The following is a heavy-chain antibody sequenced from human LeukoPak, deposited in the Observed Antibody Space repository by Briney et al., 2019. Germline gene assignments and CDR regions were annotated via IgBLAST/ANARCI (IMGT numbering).Heavy chain of an antibody. Sequence: GGSLRLSCAASGFTVSSNYMSWVRQAPGKGLEWVSVIYSGGSTYYADSVKGRFTISRDNSKNTLYLQMNSLRAEDTAVYYCARDSPIQSAFDYWGQGTLVTVSS. CDR2: IYSGGST. J-gene: IGHJ4*02. D-gene: IGHD2-2*02. CDR3: ARDSPIQSAFDY. CDR1: GFTVSSNY. V-gene: IGHV3-53*05.